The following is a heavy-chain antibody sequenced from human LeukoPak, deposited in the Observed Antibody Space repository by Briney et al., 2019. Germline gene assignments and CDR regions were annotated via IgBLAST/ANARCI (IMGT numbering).Heavy chain of an antibody. Sequence: QTGGSLRLSCAASGFTFSGFGMTWVRQAPGKGLKWVSGISDSGSSTYYADSVKGRFTISRDNSKNTLYLQMNSLRADDTAVYYCAKTMGAIDHDYWGQGTLVTVSS. J-gene: IGHJ4*02. CDR2: ISDSGSST. V-gene: IGHV3-23*01. D-gene: IGHD1-26*01. CDR3: AKTMGAIDHDY. CDR1: GFTFSGFG.